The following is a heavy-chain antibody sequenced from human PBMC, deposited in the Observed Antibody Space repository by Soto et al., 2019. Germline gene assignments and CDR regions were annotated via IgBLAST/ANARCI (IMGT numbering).Heavy chain of an antibody. CDR3: ARVPRYTSDIVEVPAVMFDDWFVP. D-gene: IGHD2-2*01. V-gene: IGHV1-3*01. J-gene: IGHJ5*02. CDR2: IHAGNGDT. Sequence: QVQLVQSGAEVKKPGASVKVSCKASGYTFSSYAVQWVRQAPGQSLEWIGWIHAGNGDTKYSQKFHGRVTLTRDTSANTAYMDLSSLRSEDTAVYCCARVPRYTSDIVEVPAVMFDDWFVPWGQGTLVTVSS. CDR1: GYTFSSYA.